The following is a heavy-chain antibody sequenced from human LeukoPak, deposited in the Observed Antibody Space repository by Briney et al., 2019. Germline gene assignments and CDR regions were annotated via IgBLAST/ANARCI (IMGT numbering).Heavy chain of an antibody. V-gene: IGHV3-7*01. J-gene: IGHJ4*02. CDR1: GFTFSRSW. CDR3: AAWTDRGYSY. CDR2: INPDGDGM. Sequence: GGSLRLSCTASGFTFSRSWMNWIRQAPGKGLEWVANINPDGDGMRFVDSVKGRFTMSRDNPQSSLHLQMNSLRVEDTAFYYCAAWTDRGYSYWGQGVLVTVSS. D-gene: IGHD5-12*01.